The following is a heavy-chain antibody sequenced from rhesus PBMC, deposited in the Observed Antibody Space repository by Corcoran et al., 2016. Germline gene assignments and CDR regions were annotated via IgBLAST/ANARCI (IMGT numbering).Heavy chain of an antibody. V-gene: IGHV4-173*01. CDR3: ARDYNFWSGYFNFDY. J-gene: IGHJ4*01. Sequence: QLQLQESGPGLVKPSETLSLTCAVSGGSISSNYWSWFRQPPGKGLEWIGRISGSGGDTDYNPSLKSRVTISTDTSKNQFSLKLSSVTAADTAVYYCARDYNFWSGYFNFDYWGQGVLVTVSS. CDR1: GGSISSNY. D-gene: IGHD3-3*01. CDR2: ISGSGGDT.